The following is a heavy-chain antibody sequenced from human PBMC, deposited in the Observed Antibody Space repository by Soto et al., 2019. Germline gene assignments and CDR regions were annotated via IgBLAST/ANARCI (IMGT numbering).Heavy chain of an antibody. J-gene: IGHJ5*02. CDR3: ARYSQYQQLGGFDP. D-gene: IGHD2-2*01. V-gene: IGHV4-28*01. Sequence: SETLSLTCAVSGYSISSSNWWGWIRQPPGKGLEWIGYIYYSGSTYYNPSLKSRVTMSVDTSKNQFSLKLSSVTAVDTAVYYCARYSQYQQLGGFDPWGQGTLVTVSS. CDR1: GYSISSSNW. CDR2: IYYSGST.